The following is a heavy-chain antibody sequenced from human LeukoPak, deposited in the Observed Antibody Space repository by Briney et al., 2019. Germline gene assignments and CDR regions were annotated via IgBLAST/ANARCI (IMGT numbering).Heavy chain of an antibody. J-gene: IGHJ3*02. CDR3: ARGSGYSYDDAFDI. CDR2: INPNSGGT. D-gene: IGHD5-18*01. Sequence: ASVKVSCKASGYTFTGYYMHWVRQAPGQGLEWMGWINPNSGGTNYAQKFQGRVTMTRDTSTSTAYMELGGLRSDDTAVFYCARGSGYSYDDAFDIWGQGTMVTVSS. CDR1: GYTFTGYY. V-gene: IGHV1-2*02.